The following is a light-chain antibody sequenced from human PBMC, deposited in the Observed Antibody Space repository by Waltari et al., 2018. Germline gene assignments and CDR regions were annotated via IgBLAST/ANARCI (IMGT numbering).Light chain of an antibody. CDR1: SSDIGDYNF. J-gene: IGLJ2*01. CDR3: ASYTSSDSFVV. V-gene: IGLV2-14*03. Sequence: QSALTQPASVSGSPGQSITISCTGTSSDIGDYNFVSWYQHHPGAAPKLVIYDVTKRPSGISNRFSGSKSGNTASLTISGLQAEDEANYVCASYTSSDSFVVFGGGTKLTVL. CDR2: DVT.